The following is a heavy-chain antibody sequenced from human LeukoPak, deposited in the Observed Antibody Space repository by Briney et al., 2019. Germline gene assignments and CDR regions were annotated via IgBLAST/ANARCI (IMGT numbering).Heavy chain of an antibody. J-gene: IGHJ4*02. D-gene: IGHD4-23*01. CDR2: INPNSGGT. Sequence: ASVKVSCKASGYTFTGYCMHWVRQAPGQGLEWMGWINPNSGGTNYAQKFQGRVTMTRDTSISTAYMELSRLRSDDTAVYYCASGTLDYGGNSPPTGYWGQGTLVTVSS. V-gene: IGHV1-2*02. CDR1: GYTFTGYC. CDR3: ASGTLDYGGNSPPTGY.